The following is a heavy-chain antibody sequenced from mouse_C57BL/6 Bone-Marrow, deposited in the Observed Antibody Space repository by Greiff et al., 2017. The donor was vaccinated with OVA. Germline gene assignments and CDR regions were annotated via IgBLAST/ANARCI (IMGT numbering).Heavy chain of an antibody. CDR1: GYAFSSYW. J-gene: IGHJ2*01. Sequence: VKLMESGAELVKPGASVKISCKASGYAFSSYWMNWVKQRPGKGLEWIGQIYPGDGDTNYNGKFKGKATLTADKSSSTAYMQLSSLTSEDSAVYFCHLPYYFDYWGQGTTLTVSS. CDR2: IYPGDGDT. CDR3: HLPYYFDY. V-gene: IGHV1-80*01.